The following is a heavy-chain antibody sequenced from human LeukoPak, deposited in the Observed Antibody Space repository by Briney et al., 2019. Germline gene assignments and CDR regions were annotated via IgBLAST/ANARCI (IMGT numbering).Heavy chain of an antibody. CDR2: IYYSGST. Sequence: SETLSLTCTVSGGSISSYYWSWIRQPPGKGLEWIGYIYYSGSTNYNPSLKSRVTIYVDTSTNQFSLKLSSATAADTAVYSCARLDDTAMVHDYCGQETPLTVSS. D-gene: IGHD5-18*01. V-gene: IGHV4-59*08. CDR3: ARLDDTAMVHDY. CDR1: GGSISSYY. J-gene: IGHJ4*02.